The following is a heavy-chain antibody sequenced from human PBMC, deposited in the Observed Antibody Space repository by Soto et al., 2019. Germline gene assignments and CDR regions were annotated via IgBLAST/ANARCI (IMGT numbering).Heavy chain of an antibody. V-gene: IGHV1-69*02. CDR2: IIPILGIA. D-gene: IGHD1-26*01. CDR1: GGTFSSYT. CDR3: ARYEGSGSPMPFDY. Sequence: QVQLVQSGAEVKKPGSSVKVSCKASGGTFSSYTISWVRQAPGQGLEWMGRIIPILGIANYAQKFQGRVTITADKSTSTAYMELSSLRSEDTAVYYCARYEGSGSPMPFDYWGQGTLVTVSS. J-gene: IGHJ4*02.